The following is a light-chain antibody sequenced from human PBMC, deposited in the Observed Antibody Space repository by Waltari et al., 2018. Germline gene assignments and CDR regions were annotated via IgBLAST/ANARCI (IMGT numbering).Light chain of an antibody. J-gene: IGKJ2*01. CDR3: QQYNTYPFT. V-gene: IGKV1-5*03. CDR2: MAS. Sequence: DIQMTQSPYTLSASIGDRVTITCRASQSISNWLAWYQQIPGKAPKLLIYMASSLETGVPSRFRGSGSGTEFTLTISSLQPGDFATYYCQQYNTYPFTFGLGTKLESK. CDR1: QSISNW.